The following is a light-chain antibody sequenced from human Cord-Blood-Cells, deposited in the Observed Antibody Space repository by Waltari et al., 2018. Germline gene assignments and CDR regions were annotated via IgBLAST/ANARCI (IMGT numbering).Light chain of an antibody. V-gene: IGLV2-23*01. CDR2: EGS. CDR1: SSDVGSYNL. Sequence: QSALTQPASVSGSPGQSITIPCTGTSSDVGSYNLVSWYQQHPCKAPKLMIYEGSKRPSGVSNRFSGSKSGNTSSLTISGLQAEDEAYYYCCSYAGSSTYVFGTGTKVTVL. CDR3: CSYAGSSTYV. J-gene: IGLJ1*01.